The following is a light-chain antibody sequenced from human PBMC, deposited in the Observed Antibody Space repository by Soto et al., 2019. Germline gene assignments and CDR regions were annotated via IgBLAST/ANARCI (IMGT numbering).Light chain of an antibody. Sequence: DIQMTQSPSSLSASVEDRVTITCRASQSISSYLNWYQQKPGKAPKLLIYAASSLQSGVPSRFSGSGSGTDFTLTISRLQPEDFATYCCQQSYGTPPWTFGQGTKVEIK. CDR1: QSISSY. CDR3: QQSYGTPPWT. V-gene: IGKV1-39*01. J-gene: IGKJ1*01. CDR2: AAS.